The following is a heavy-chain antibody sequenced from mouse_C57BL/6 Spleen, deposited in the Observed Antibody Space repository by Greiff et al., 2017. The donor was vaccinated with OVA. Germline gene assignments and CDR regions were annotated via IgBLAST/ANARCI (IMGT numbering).Heavy chain of an antibody. CDR2: IYPRSGNT. Sequence: VQLVESGAELARPGASVKLSCKASGYTFTSYGISWVKQRTGQGLEWIGEIYPRSGNTYYNEKFKGKATLTADKSSSTAYMELRSLTSEDSAVYFCARVSVTTAGAYWGQGTLVTVSA. D-gene: IGHD1-2*01. CDR3: ARVSVTTAGAY. CDR1: GYTFTSYG. V-gene: IGHV1-81*01. J-gene: IGHJ3*01.